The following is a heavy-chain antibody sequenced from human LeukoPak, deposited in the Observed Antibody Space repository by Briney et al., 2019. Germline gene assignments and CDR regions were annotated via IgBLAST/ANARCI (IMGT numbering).Heavy chain of an antibody. CDR1: GFTFSDYY. CDR3: VRLSGGTCYRCDFDY. V-gene: IGHV3-11*03. CDR2: ISIRGTYT. Sequence: GGSLRLSCAASGFTFSDYYMSWIRQAPGKGLEWLSYISIRGTYTNHAGSVKGRFTISRDDAENSLYLEMNSLRAEDTAVYYCVRLSGGTCYRCDFDYWGQGTQVTVSS. J-gene: IGHJ4*02. D-gene: IGHD2-15*01.